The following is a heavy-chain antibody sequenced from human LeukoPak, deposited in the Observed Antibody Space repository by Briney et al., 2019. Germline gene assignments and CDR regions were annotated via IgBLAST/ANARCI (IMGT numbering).Heavy chain of an antibody. CDR3: ARGAATVSNDAFDI. V-gene: IGHV4-4*07. J-gene: IGHJ3*02. CDR1: GGSISSYY. CDR2: SYARGST. Sequence: SETLSLTCTVSGGSISSYYWSWIRQPAGKGLEWIGRSYARGSTNYNPSLRSRVTMSVDTSKNQFSLKLTSVTAADTAVYYCARGAATVSNDAFDIWGQGTMVTVSS. D-gene: IGHD6-13*01.